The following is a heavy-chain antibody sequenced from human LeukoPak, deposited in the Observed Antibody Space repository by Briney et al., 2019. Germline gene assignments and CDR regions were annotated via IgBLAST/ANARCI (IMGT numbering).Heavy chain of an antibody. CDR1: GYTFTSYD. J-gene: IGHJ4*02. Sequence: ASVKVSCKASGYTFTSYDINWVRQATGQGLEWMGWMNPNSGNTGYAQKFQGRITITRNISISAAYMELSSLRSDDTAVYYCATDYGSGSYSNYWGQGTLVTVSS. CDR3: ATDYGSGSYSNY. V-gene: IGHV1-8*03. CDR2: MNPNSGNT. D-gene: IGHD3-10*01.